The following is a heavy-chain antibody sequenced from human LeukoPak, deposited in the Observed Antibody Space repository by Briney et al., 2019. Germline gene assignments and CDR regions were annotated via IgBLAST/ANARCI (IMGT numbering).Heavy chain of an antibody. V-gene: IGHV4-30-4*08. CDR2: IYYSGST. Sequence: PSETLSLTCTVSGGSISSGDYYWSWIRQPPGKGLEWIGYIYYSGSTYYNPSLRSRVTISVDTSKNQFSLKLSSVTAADTAVYYCARVVSGGAFDIWGQGTMVTVSS. J-gene: IGHJ3*02. CDR3: ARVVSGGAFDI. CDR1: GGSISSGDYY. D-gene: IGHD3-10*01.